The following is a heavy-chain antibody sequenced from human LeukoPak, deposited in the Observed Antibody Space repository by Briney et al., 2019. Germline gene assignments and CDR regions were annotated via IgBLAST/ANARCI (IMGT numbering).Heavy chain of an antibody. J-gene: IGHJ3*02. CDR1: GYSISNGYY. CDR2: IYRSGST. CDR3: TTQVVPSAIPDAFDI. V-gene: IGHV4-38-2*01. D-gene: IGHD2-2*01. Sequence: SETLSLTCAVSGYSISNGYYWGWIRQPPGKGLEFIASIYRSGSTYFNPSLRSRVTISLDTSKNQFSLKLSSVTAADTAVYYCTTQVVPSAIPDAFDIWGQRTMGTVSS.